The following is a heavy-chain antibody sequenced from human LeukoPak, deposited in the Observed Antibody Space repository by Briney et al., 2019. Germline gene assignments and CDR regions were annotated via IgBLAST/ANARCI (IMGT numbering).Heavy chain of an antibody. V-gene: IGHV3-48*01. CDR1: GFTFSSFS. Sequence: GGFVRLSCAASGFTFSSFSMNWVRPAPGKGLVWVSFITGSSSTIYYADSVKGRFTISRYNAKDSLYLQMNSLRAEDTAVYYCASCSSTNCYWGQGTQVTVSS. D-gene: IGHD2-2*01. CDR2: ITGSSSTI. J-gene: IGHJ4*02. CDR3: ASCSSTNCY.